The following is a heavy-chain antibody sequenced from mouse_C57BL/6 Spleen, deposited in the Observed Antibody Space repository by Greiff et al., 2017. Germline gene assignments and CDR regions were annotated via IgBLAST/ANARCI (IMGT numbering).Heavy chain of an antibody. CDR3: ARDEGDWYFDF. J-gene: IGHJ1*03. Sequence: EVQLQQSVAELVRPGASVKLSCTASGFTFKNTYMHWVKQRPEQGLEWIGRIDPADGNTKYAPKFQGKATITADTSSNTAYLQLSSLTSEDTAIYYCARDEGDWYFDFWGKGTTVTVSS. V-gene: IGHV14-3*01. CDR1: GFTFKNTY. CDR2: IDPADGNT.